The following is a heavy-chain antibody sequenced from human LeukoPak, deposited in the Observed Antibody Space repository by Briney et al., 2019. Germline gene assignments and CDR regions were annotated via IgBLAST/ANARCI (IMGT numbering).Heavy chain of an antibody. Sequence: GGSLRLSCAASGFTFSSYAMSWVHQAPGKGLEWVSAISGSGGSTYYADSVKGRFTISRDNSKNTLYLQMNSLRAEDTAVYYCAKEQDYDILTGYYGSFDYWGQGTLVTVSS. J-gene: IGHJ4*02. CDR2: ISGSGGST. V-gene: IGHV3-23*01. D-gene: IGHD3-9*01. CDR1: GFTFSSYA. CDR3: AKEQDYDILTGYYGSFDY.